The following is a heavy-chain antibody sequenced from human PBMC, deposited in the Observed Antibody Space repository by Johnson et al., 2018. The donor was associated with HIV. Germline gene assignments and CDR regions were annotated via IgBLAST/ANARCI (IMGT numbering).Heavy chain of an antibody. CDR2: ISNSGGDT. Sequence: VQLVESGGGLVEPGGSLRLSCAASGFTFSSYAMSWVRQAPGKGLEWVSTISNSGGDTYYADSVKGRFTISRDNSKNTLYLQMNGLRADDTAVYYCAKVGGGGFDIWGQGTMVTV. D-gene: IGHD2-15*01. CDR1: GFTFSSYA. CDR3: AKVGGGGFDI. J-gene: IGHJ3*02. V-gene: IGHV3-23*04.